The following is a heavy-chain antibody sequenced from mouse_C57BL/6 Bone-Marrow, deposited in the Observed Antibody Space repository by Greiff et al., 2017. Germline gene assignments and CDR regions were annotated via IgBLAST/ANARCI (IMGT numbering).Heavy chain of an antibody. J-gene: IGHJ2*01. V-gene: IGHV14-4*01. CDR1: GFNIKDDY. D-gene: IGHD1-1*01. CDR3: TLITTVVATTSDY. CDR2: IDPENGDT. Sequence: EVKLVESGAELVRPGASVKLSCTASGFNIKDDYMHWVKQRPEQGLEWIGWIDPENGDTEYASKFQGKATITADTSSNTAYLQLSSLTSEDTAVYYCTLITTVVATTSDYWGQGTTLTVSS.